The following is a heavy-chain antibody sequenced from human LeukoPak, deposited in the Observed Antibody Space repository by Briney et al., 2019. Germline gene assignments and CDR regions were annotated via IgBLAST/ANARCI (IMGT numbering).Heavy chain of an antibody. CDR1: GDPMTKNY. V-gene: IGHV4-4*07. CDR3: VWSRYGDYFFGY. CDR2: VYSSGGT. D-gene: IGHD2-21*02. J-gene: IGHJ4*02. Sequence: PSETLSLTCAVSGDPMTKNYWNWIRQPAGEGLEWIGRVYSSGGTNYNPSLRSRVSISVDTSKSQFSLKLSSVTAEDTAVYYCVWSRYGDYFFGYWGQGILVTVSS.